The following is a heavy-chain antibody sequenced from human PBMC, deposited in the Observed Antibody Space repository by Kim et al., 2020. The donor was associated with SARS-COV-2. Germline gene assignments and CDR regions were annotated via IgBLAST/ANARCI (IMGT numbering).Heavy chain of an antibody. Sequence: ADSGKGRFTISRDNSKNTLYLQMNSLRAEDTAVYYCARDRVAVAADYFDYWDQGTLVTVSS. V-gene: IGHV3-30*01. D-gene: IGHD6-19*01. CDR3: ARDRVAVAADYFDY. J-gene: IGHJ4*02.